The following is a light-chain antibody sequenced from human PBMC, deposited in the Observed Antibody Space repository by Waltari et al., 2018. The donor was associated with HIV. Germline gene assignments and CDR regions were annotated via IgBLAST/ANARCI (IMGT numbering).Light chain of an antibody. Sequence: QSALTQPPSASGSPGQSVTISCTGTSSDVGAYNYVSWFQQHPGKAPKLMIYDVTNRPSGVPVRFSGSKSGNTADLTVSGLQAEDEADYYCASHAGSKDVFGGGTRLTV. CDR3: ASHAGSKDV. CDR1: SSDVGAYNY. J-gene: IGLJ2*01. CDR2: DVT. V-gene: IGLV2-8*01.